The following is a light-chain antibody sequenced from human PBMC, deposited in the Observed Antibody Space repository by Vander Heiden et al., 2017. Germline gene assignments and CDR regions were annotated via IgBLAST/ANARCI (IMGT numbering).Light chain of an antibody. CDR1: QDINNY. CDR2: DAS. J-gene: IGKJ5*01. V-gene: IGKV1-33*01. CDR3: QQYDNYPIT. Sequence: DIQMTQSPSSLSASVGDRVTITCQASQDINNYLNWYQQKPGKAPKLLIYDASNLQTGVPSRFSGSGSGTHFTFTISSLQPEDIATYYCQQYDNYPITFDQGTRLDIK.